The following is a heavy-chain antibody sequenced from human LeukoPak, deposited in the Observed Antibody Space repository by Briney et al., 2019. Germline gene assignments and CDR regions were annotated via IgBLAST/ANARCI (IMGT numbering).Heavy chain of an antibody. Sequence: ASVKVSCKASGYTFTSYYMHWARQAPGQGLEWMGIINPSGGSTSYAQKFQGRVTMTRDMSTSTVYMELSSLRSEDTAVYYCARGTGGDTAMVSPLDYWGQGTLVTVSS. CDR1: GYTFTSYY. CDR2: INPSGGST. J-gene: IGHJ4*02. V-gene: IGHV1-46*01. D-gene: IGHD5-18*01. CDR3: ARGTGGDTAMVSPLDY.